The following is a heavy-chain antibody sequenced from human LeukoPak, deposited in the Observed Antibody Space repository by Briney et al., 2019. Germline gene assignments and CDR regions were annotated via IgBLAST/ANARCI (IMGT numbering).Heavy chain of an antibody. D-gene: IGHD6-6*01. Sequence: GGSLRLSCAGSGDSWMHWVRQVPGKGLVWVSRIKSDGSSTSYADSVKGRFTISNDNAENTLYLQMNSLRAEDTAVYYCAKLPQLYSTSSGNWGQGTLVTVSS. CDR2: IKSDGSST. CDR3: AKLPQLYSTSSGN. CDR1: GDSW. V-gene: IGHV3-74*01. J-gene: IGHJ4*02.